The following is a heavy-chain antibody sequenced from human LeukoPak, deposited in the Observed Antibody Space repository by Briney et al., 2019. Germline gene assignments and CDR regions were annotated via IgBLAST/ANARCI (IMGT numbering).Heavy chain of an antibody. V-gene: IGHV4-59*08. CDR1: GGSISYYY. Sequence: PSETLSLTCTVSGGSISYYYWSWIRQPPGKGLEWIGYVYYSGSTSYNPSLKSRVTISLDTSKHQFSLKLNSVTAADTAVYYCARHAYCGGDCFRGAFEIWGQGTMVTVSS. J-gene: IGHJ3*02. CDR3: ARHAYCGGDCFRGAFEI. D-gene: IGHD2-21*02. CDR2: VYYSGST.